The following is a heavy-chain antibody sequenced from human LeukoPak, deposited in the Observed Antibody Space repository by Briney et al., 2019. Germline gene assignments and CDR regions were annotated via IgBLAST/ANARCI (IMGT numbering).Heavy chain of an antibody. V-gene: IGHV1-69*04. Sequence: SVKVSCKASGGTFSSYAISWVRQAPGQGLEWMGRIIPILGIANYAQKFQGRVTITADKSTSTAYMELSSLRSEDTAVYYCARAFPSQWGVVVPRVGMDVWAKGPRSPSP. D-gene: IGHD2-2*01. J-gene: IGHJ6*02. CDR2: IIPILGIA. CDR3: ARAFPSQWGVVVPRVGMDV. CDR1: GGTFSSYA.